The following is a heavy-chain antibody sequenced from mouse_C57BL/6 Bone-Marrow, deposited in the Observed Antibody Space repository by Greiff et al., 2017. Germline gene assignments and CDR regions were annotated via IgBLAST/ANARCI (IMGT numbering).Heavy chain of an antibody. CDR3: ARDRRITTVVDYWYFDV. V-gene: IGHV5-16*01. Sequence: DVQLVESEGGLVQPGSSMKLSCTASGFTFSDYYMAWVRQVPEKGLEWVANINYDGSSTYYLDSLKSRFIISRDNAKNILYLQMSSLKSEDTATYYCARDRRITTVVDYWYFDVWGTGTTVTVSS. CDR2: INYDGSST. CDR1: GFTFSDYY. D-gene: IGHD1-1*01. J-gene: IGHJ1*03.